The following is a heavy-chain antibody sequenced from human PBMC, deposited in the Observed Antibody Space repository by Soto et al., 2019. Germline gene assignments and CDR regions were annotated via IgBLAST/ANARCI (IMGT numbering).Heavy chain of an antibody. V-gene: IGHV3-64*01. Sequence: GGSLRLSCAASGFTFSSYAMHWVRQVPGKGLEYVSAISSNGGSTYYANSVKGRFTISRDNSKNTLYLQMGSLRAEDMAVYYCATSSRNSSWYGPFDYWGQGTLVTVSS. J-gene: IGHJ4*02. CDR2: ISSNGGST. CDR3: ATSSRNSSWYGPFDY. D-gene: IGHD6-13*01. CDR1: GFTFSSYA.